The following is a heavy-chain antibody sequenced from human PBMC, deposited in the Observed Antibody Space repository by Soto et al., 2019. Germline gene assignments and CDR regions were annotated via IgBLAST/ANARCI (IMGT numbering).Heavy chain of an antibody. Sequence: QVQLQESGPGLVKPSQTLSLTCTVSGGSISSGDYYWSWIRQPPGKGLEWIGYIYYSGSTYYNPSLKSRVTIAGDTAKNHFSLKLSSVTAADTAVYYCARAQGSGFLVSWGQGTLVTVSS. V-gene: IGHV4-30-4*01. J-gene: IGHJ4*02. CDR3: ARAQGSGFLVS. D-gene: IGHD3-10*01. CDR1: GGSISSGDYY. CDR2: IYYSGST.